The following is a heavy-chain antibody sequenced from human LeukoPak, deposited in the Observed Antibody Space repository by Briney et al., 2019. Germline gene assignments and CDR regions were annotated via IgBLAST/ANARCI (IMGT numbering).Heavy chain of an antibody. J-gene: IGHJ6*03. CDR2: MNPNSGNT. D-gene: IGHD5-18*01. V-gene: IGHV1-8*01. CDR3: ARDNGGTAMAYYYYYYMDV. Sequence: GASVKVSCKASGYTFTSYDINWVRQATGLGLEWMGWMNPNSGNTGYAQKFQGRVTMTRNTSISTAYMELSSLRSEDTAVYYCARDNGGTAMAYYYYYYMDVWGKGTTVTISS. CDR1: GYTFTSYD.